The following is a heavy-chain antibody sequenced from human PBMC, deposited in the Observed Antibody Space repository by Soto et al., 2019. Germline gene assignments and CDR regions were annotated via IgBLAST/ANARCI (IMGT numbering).Heavy chain of an antibody. V-gene: IGHV1-8*01. Sequence: ASVKVSCKASGYTFTSYDINWVRQATGQGLEWMGWMNPNSGNTGYAQKFQGRVTMTRNTSISTAYMELSSLRSEDTAVYYCARASGGSTYYDFWSGYYAPYYYYYMDVWGKGTTVTVSS. J-gene: IGHJ6*03. D-gene: IGHD3-3*01. CDR3: ARASGGSTYYDFWSGYYAPYYYYYMDV. CDR2: MNPNSGNT. CDR1: GYTFTSYD.